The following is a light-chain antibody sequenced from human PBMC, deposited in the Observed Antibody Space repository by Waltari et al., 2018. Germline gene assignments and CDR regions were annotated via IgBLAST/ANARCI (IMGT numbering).Light chain of an antibody. J-gene: IGKJ1*01. CDR2: GAS. CDR3: QQTYGFPLT. Sequence: DIQLTQSPSSVSASVGDRVTITCRAGQDIQCGLAWYQQKPGQVPRLLISGASNLKSGVPSRFFGGGSGSDFTLSITNLQPEDFAVYFCQQTYGFPLTFGPGT. V-gene: IGKV1-12*01. CDR1: QDIQCG.